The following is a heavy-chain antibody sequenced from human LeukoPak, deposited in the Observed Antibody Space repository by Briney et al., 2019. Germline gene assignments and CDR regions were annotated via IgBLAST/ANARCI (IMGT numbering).Heavy chain of an antibody. V-gene: IGHV3-9*01. Sequence: GGSLRLSCAASGFTFDDYAMHWVRQVPGKGLEWVSGISWNSGSIGYADSVKGRFTISRDNAKNSLYLQMNSLRAEDTAVYYCARDFSGGWPLMSYWGQGTLVTVSS. CDR2: ISWNSGSI. CDR3: ARDFSGGWPLMSY. CDR1: GFTFDDYA. J-gene: IGHJ4*02. D-gene: IGHD6-19*01.